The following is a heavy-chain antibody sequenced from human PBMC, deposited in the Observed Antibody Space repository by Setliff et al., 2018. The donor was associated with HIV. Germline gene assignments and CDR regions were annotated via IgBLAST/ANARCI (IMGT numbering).Heavy chain of an antibody. D-gene: IGHD2-8*01. J-gene: IGHJ4*01. Sequence: GGSLRLSCAASGFTFSSYWMSWVRQAPGKGLEWVANIKQDGSVEYYVDSVKGRFTISRDNAKNSLYLQMNSLRAEDTAVYYCARGAPYCNHGICHLFDYWGHGNLVTVSS. CDR1: GFTFSSYW. CDR2: IKQDGSVE. V-gene: IGHV3-7*03. CDR3: ARGAPYCNHGICHLFDY.